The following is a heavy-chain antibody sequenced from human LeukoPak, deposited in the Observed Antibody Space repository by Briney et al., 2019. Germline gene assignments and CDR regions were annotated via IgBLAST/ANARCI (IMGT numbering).Heavy chain of an antibody. J-gene: IGHJ6*03. CDR3: ARSVQLERRYYYYYYMDV. V-gene: IGHV4-59*01. CDR1: GGSISSYY. CDR2: IYYSGST. Sequence: PSETLSLTCTVSGGSISSYYWSWIRQPPGKGLEWIGYIYYSGSTNYNPSLKSRVTISVDTSKNQFSLKLSSVTAADTAVYYCARSVQLERRYYYYYYMDVWGKGTTVTVSS. D-gene: IGHD1-1*01.